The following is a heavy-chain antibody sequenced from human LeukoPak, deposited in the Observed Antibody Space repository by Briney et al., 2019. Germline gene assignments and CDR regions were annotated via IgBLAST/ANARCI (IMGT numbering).Heavy chain of an antibody. CDR1: GFTFSSYA. CDR3: AKAGSGSYYKSRSGMDV. D-gene: IGHD3-10*01. J-gene: IGHJ6*04. Sequence: PGGSLRLSCSASGFTFSSYAMHWVRQAPGKGLEYVSAISSNGGSTNYADSVKDRFTISRDNSKNTLYLQMSSLRAEDTAVYYCAKAGSGSYYKSRSGMDVWSKGTTVIVSS. CDR2: ISSNGGST. V-gene: IGHV3-64D*06.